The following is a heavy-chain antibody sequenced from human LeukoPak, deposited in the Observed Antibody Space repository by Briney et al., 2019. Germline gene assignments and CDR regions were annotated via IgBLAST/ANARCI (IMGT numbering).Heavy chain of an antibody. V-gene: IGHV4-59*08. J-gene: IGHJ4*02. CDR1: GGSISNYY. CDR2: IHDSGST. Sequence: SETLSLTCTVSGGSISNYYWSWMRQSPEKGLEWIGYIHDSGSTNYNPSLKSRVTISVDTSKNQFSLKLSSVTAADTAVYYCARLDAAAGRYLQFFYWGQGTLVTVSS. CDR3: ARLDAAAGRYLQFFY. D-gene: IGHD5-24*01.